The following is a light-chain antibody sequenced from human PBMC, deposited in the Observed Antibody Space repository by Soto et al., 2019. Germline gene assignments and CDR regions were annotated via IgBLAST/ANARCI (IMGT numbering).Light chain of an antibody. Sequence: EIVLTQSPATLSLSPGERATLSCRASQSVSSYLAWYQQEPGQAPRLLIYDASTRATGIPERFSGSGSGPEYTLTISRLEPEDFAVYSCQQYGFSPISFGQGTRLEIK. CDR2: DAS. CDR3: QQYGFSPIS. CDR1: QSVSSY. J-gene: IGKJ5*01. V-gene: IGKV3-11*01.